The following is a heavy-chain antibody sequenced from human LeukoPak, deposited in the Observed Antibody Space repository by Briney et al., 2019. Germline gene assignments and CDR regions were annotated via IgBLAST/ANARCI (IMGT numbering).Heavy chain of an antibody. CDR1: GFTLRSYG. Sequence: GGSLRLSCAASGFTLRSYGMHWVRQAPGKGLEWVAVIWYDGSNKYYADSVKGRFTISRDNPKNTLYLQMNSLRAEDTAVYYCAKDGGSSSVNWFDPWGQGTLATVSS. D-gene: IGHD6-6*01. J-gene: IGHJ5*02. CDR3: AKDGGSSSVNWFDP. CDR2: IWYDGSNK. V-gene: IGHV3-33*06.